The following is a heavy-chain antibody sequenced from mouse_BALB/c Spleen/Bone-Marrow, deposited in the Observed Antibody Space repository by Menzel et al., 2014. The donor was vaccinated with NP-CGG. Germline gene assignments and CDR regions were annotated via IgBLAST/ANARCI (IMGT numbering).Heavy chain of an antibody. Sequence: QVQLQQSGAELVKPGASVKLSCKASGYTFTSYYMYWVKQRPGQGLEWIGEINPSNGGTNFNEKFKSKVTLTVDKSSSTAYMQLSSLTSEDSAVYYCTRGRRDAMDYWGQGTSVTVSS. CDR2: INPSNGGT. V-gene: IGHV1S81*02. J-gene: IGHJ4*01. CDR3: TRGRRDAMDY. CDR1: GYTFTSYY.